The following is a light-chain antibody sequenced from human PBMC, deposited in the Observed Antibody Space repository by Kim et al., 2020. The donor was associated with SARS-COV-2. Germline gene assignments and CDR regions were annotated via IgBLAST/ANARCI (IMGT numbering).Light chain of an antibody. V-gene: IGLV3-1*01. CDR2: QDG. CDR3: QAWDSSTGV. J-gene: IGLJ2*01. Sequence: SYELTQPPSVSVSPGQTASITCSGDKLGDKYACWYQQKPGQSPVLVIYQDGKRPSGIPERFSGSNSGNTATLTISGTQAMDEADYYCQAWDSSTGVFGGGTQLTVL. CDR1: KLGDKY.